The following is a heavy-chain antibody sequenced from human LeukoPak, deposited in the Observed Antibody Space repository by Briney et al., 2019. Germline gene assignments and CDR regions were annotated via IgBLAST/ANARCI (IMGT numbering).Heavy chain of an antibody. V-gene: IGHV4-4*07. J-gene: IGHJ2*01. CDR2: VYTSGSP. D-gene: IGHD6-19*01. CDR1: GVSITNYY. CDR3: ARFHSGPSGWYVLWYFDL. Sequence: PSETLSLTCSVSGVSITNYYWNWIRQPAGEGLEWIGRVYTSGSPNYNPSLKSRVTMSADTSKNHFSLKLSSVTAADTAVYYCARFHSGPSGWYVLWYFDLWGRGTLVTVSS.